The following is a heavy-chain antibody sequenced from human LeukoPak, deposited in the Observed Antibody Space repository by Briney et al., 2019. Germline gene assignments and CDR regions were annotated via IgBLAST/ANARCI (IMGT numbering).Heavy chain of an antibody. J-gene: IGHJ4*02. Sequence: GGSLRLSCAASGFTFATYPMTWFRQAPGRGLEWVSAISGSGGSTYYADSVKGRFTISRDNSKNTLYLQMNSLRAEDTAVYYCAKARGYSYGPRDYFDYWGQGTLVTVSS. CDR3: AKARGYSYGPRDYFDY. V-gene: IGHV3-23*01. D-gene: IGHD5-18*01. CDR2: ISGSGGST. CDR1: GFTFATYP.